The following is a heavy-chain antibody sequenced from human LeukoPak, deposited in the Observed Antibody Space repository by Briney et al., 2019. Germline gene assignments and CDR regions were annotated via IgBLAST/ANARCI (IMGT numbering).Heavy chain of an antibody. CDR2: INPNSGGT. D-gene: IGHD3-22*01. CDR3: ARGYYDSSGYYSIDY. V-gene: IGHV1-2*06. J-gene: IGHJ4*02. Sequence: ASVKVSCKASGYTFTGYYMHWVRQAPGQGLEWVGRINPNSGGTNYAQKFQGRVTMTRDTSISTAYMELSRLRSDDTAVYYCARGYYDSSGYYSIDYWGQGTLVTVSS. CDR1: GYTFTGYY.